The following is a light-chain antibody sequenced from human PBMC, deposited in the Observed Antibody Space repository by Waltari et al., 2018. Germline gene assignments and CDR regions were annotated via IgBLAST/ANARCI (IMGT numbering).Light chain of an antibody. CDR1: QSISNY. J-gene: IGKJ2*03. CDR2: KAS. CDR3: QQYNTYSS. Sequence: DIQMTQSPSTVSASVGDTITITCRASQSISNYLAWYQQKPGKASKLLIYKASSSGSGVPSRFSGSGSGTEFTLTISSLQPDDFATYYCQQYNTYSSFGQGTKLEIK. V-gene: IGKV1-5*03.